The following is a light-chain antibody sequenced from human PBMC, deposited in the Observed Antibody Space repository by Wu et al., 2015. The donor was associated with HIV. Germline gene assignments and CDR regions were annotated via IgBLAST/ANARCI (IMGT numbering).Light chain of an antibody. CDR2: DTS. CDR3: QQRTNWLT. V-gene: IGKV3-11*01. CDR1: QSVRSY. Sequence: PGERATLSCRASQSVRSYLAWYQQKPGQAPKLLIYDTSNRAPGVPARFSGSGSGTDFTLTISSLEPEDFAVYYCQQRTNWLTFGGGTKVRSN. J-gene: IGKJ4*01.